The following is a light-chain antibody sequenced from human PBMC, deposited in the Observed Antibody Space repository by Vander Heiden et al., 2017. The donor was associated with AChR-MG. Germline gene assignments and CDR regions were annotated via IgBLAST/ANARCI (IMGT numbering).Light chain of an antibody. V-gene: IGKV1-9*01. CDR3: QQLNSYPRD. J-gene: IGKJ3*01. Sequence: IHLTQSPSSLSASVGDRVTITCRASQGISSHLAWYQQKPGKAPELLIYSASTLQSGVPSRFSGSGSGTDFTLTISSLQPEDFATYYCQQLNSYPRDFGPGTKVDIK. CDR2: SAS. CDR1: QGISSH.